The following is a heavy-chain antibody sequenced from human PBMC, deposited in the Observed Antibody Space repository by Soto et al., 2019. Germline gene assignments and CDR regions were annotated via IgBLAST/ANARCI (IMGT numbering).Heavy chain of an antibody. V-gene: IGHV4-39*01. CDR3: ARHEVLAAKITYFDY. D-gene: IGHD6-13*01. J-gene: IGHJ4*02. CDR1: GGSISSSSYY. Sequence: SETLSLTCTVSGGSISSSSYYWGWIRQPPGKGLEWIGSIYYSGSTYYNPSLKSRVTISVDTSKNQFSLKLSSVTAADTAVYYCARHEVLAAKITYFDYWGQGTLVTVSS. CDR2: IYYSGST.